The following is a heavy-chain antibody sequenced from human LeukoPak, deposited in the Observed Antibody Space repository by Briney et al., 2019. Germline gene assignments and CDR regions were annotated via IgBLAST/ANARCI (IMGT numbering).Heavy chain of an antibody. D-gene: IGHD3-22*01. Sequence: GRSLRLSCAPAGFTFSSYSMNWARQAPGKGLEWVSSISSSSSYIYYADSVKGRFTISRDNAKNSLYLQMNSLRAEDTAVYYCARAAHYYDSSGYYTPGAFDIWGQGTMVTVSS. CDR2: ISSSSSYI. CDR3: ARAAHYYDSSGYYTPGAFDI. V-gene: IGHV3-21*01. CDR1: GFTFSSYS. J-gene: IGHJ3*02.